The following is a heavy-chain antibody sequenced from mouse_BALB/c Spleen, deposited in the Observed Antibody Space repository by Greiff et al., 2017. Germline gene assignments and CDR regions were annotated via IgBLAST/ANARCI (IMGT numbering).Heavy chain of an antibody. CDR1: GYTFTSYW. J-gene: IGHJ4*01. Sequence: VQLQQSGAELAKPGASVKMSCTASGYTFTSYWMHWVQQRPGQGLEWIGYINPSTGYTEYNQKFKDKATLTADKSSSTAYMQLSSLTSEDSAVYYCARRNYDGSSYVNYDMDYWGQGTSVTVSS. V-gene: IGHV1-7*01. CDR2: INPSTGYT. D-gene: IGHD1-1*01. CDR3: ARRNYDGSSYVNYDMDY.